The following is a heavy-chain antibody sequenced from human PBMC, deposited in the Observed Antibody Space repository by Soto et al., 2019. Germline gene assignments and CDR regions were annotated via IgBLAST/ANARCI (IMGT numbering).Heavy chain of an antibody. Sequence: QVQLQESGPGLVKPSQTLSLTCTVSGGSISSDGYYWSWIRQHPGKGLEWIGYIFYSGSTYYNPSLKSRFAIAVDTSKNQFSLKLSSVTAADTAVYYCAGAPGDYFDCWGQGTLVTVSS. CDR1: GGSISSDGYY. CDR3: AGAPGDYFDC. J-gene: IGHJ4*02. V-gene: IGHV4-31*03. CDR2: IFYSGST.